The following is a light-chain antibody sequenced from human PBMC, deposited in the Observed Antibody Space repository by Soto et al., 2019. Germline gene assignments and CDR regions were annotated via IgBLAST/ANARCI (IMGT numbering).Light chain of an antibody. V-gene: IGKV3-20*01. CDR3: QQYGPSPLYT. J-gene: IGKJ2*01. CDR1: QSVSSGY. CDR2: ATY. Sequence: VLTQSPGTLSLSPGERATLSCRAGQSVSSGYLAWYQQKPDQAPRLLIYATYTRATGIPDRFGGSGSGTDITLTISRLQPEYFAVYYCQQYGPSPLYTFGQGTKLEIK.